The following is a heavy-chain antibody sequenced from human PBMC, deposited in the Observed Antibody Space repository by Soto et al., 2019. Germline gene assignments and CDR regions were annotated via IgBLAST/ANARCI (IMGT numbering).Heavy chain of an antibody. Sequence: AGSLRLSCAASGFTFSSYSMNWVRQAPGKGLEWVSSISSSSSYIYYADSVKGRFTISRDNAKNSLYLQMNSLRAEDTAVYYCARDYYDFWSGPNWFDPWGQGTLVTVSS. J-gene: IGHJ5*02. CDR3: ARDYYDFWSGPNWFDP. CDR1: GFTFSSYS. V-gene: IGHV3-21*01. D-gene: IGHD3-3*01. CDR2: ISSSSSYI.